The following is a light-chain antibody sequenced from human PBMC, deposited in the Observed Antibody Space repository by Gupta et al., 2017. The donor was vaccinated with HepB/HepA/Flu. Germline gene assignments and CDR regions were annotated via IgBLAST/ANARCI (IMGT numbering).Light chain of an antibody. Sequence: IVLPQSPLPLPVTPGEPASIPCRSSQSLLESNGHNYLDWYVQKPGQSPQLLIYLGSNRASGVPDRFSGSGSGTEFTLKISRVEAEDVGVYYCRHAVKTPYTFGQGTKVHIK. J-gene: IGKJ2*01. V-gene: IGKV2-28*01. CDR1: QSLLESNGHNY. CDR2: LGS. CDR3: RHAVKTPYT.